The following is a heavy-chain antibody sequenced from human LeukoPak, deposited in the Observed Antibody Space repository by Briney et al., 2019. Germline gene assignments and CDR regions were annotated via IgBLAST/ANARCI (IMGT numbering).Heavy chain of an antibody. CDR1: GGTFSSYA. J-gene: IGHJ3*02. CDR3: ATAGSQDAFDI. V-gene: IGHV1-69*13. Sequence: SVKVSCKASGGTFSSYAISWMRQAPGQGLEWMGGIIPIFGTANYAQKFQGRVTITADESTSTAYMELSSLRSEDPAVYYCATAGSQDAFDIWGQGTMVTVSS. D-gene: IGHD3-10*01. CDR2: IIPIFGTA.